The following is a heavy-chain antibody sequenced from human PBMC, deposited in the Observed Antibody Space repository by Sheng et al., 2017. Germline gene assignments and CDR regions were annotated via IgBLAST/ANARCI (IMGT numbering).Heavy chain of an antibody. CDR2: ISHGGVSK. D-gene: IGHD2-2*01. CDR1: GFSFSDYG. CDR3: VKDTSRGYLDY. J-gene: IGHJ4*02. V-gene: IGHV3-30*18. Sequence: QVQLVESGGGVVQPGTSLRLTCAASGFSFSDYGMHWVRQAPGKGLEWLALISHGGVSKFFADSVNGRFSTSRDNSKNTLYLEMNSLRPEDTAIYYCVKDTSRGYLDYWGQGTLVTVSS.